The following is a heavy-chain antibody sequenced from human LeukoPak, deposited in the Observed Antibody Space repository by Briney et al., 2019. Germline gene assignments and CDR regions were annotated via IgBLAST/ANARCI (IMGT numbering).Heavy chain of an antibody. CDR2: IYYNGYT. Sequence: PSETLSLTCTVSGDSISSSIYYWGWIRQPPGKGLEWIGCIYYNGYTYYTSSLKSRVTIFVNTSKNQFSLKLISVTAADTAVYYCARQGGDTMVRGVGRDWFDPWGQGTLVTVSS. J-gene: IGHJ5*02. CDR1: GDSISSSIYY. CDR3: ARQGGDTMVRGVGRDWFDP. V-gene: IGHV4-39*01. D-gene: IGHD3-10*01.